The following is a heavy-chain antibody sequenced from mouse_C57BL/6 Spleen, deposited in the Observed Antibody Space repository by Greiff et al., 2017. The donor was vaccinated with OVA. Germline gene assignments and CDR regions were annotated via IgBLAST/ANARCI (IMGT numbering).Heavy chain of an antibody. V-gene: IGHV1-26*01. CDR3: ARGFITTEGRFAY. Sequence: VQLQQSGPELVKPGASVKISCKASGYTFTDYYMNWVKQSHGKSLEWIGDINPNNGGTSYNQKFKGKATLTVDKSSSTAYMELRSLTSEDSAVYYCARGFITTEGRFAYWGQGTLVTVSA. CDR1: GYTFTDYY. CDR2: INPNNGGT. J-gene: IGHJ3*01. D-gene: IGHD1-1*01.